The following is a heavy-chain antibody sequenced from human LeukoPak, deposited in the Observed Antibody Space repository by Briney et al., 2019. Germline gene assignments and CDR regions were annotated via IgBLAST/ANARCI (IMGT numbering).Heavy chain of an antibody. J-gene: IGHJ1*01. CDR3: AREGYYYDSSGYYYKYFQH. CDR1: GYTFTSYY. Sequence: GASVKVSCKASGYTFTSYYMHWVRQAPGQGLEWMGIINPSGGSTSYAQKFQGRVTMTRDTSTSTVYMELSSLRSEDTAVYYCAREGYYYDSSGYYYKYFQHWGQGTLVTVSS. V-gene: IGHV1-46*01. CDR2: INPSGGST. D-gene: IGHD3-22*01.